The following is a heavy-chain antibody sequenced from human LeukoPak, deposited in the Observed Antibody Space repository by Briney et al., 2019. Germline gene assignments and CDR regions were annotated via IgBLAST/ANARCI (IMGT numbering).Heavy chain of an antibody. Sequence: SETLSLTCAVSGYSISSGYYWGWIRQPPGKGLEWIGSISYSGSTYYNPSLKSRVTMSVDTSKNQFSLRLSSVTAADTAVYYCARHIYGDPFDYWGQGALVTVSS. J-gene: IGHJ4*02. CDR3: ARHIYGDPFDY. D-gene: IGHD4-17*01. CDR1: GYSISSGYY. V-gene: IGHV4-38-2*01. CDR2: ISYSGST.